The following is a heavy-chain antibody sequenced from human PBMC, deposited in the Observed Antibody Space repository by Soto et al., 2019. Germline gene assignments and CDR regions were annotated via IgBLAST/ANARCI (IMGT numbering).Heavy chain of an antibody. D-gene: IGHD6-19*01. Sequence: SETLSLTCAVYGESFSGYIWTWIRQTPGKGLQWIGQINHSGSASYNPSLKSRVTISVHTSNSQFSLELSSVTAADTAVYYCASGLITGSHYSGGWYYFDSWGQGTQVTVSS. CDR3: ASGLITGSHYSGGWYYFDS. J-gene: IGHJ4*02. CDR1: GESFSGYI. V-gene: IGHV4-34*01. CDR2: INHSGSA.